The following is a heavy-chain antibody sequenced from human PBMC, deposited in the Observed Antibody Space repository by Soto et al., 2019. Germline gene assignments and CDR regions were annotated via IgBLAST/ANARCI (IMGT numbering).Heavy chain of an antibody. Sequence: QITLKESGPTLVKPTQTLTLTCTFSGFSLSTSGVGVGWIRQPPGKALEWLALIYWNDDKRYSPSLKSRLTITKDTSKNQVVLTMTNMDPVDTATYCCAHSSNDRLRYYFDYWGQGTLVTVSS. D-gene: IGHD4-17*01. CDR2: IYWNDDK. J-gene: IGHJ4*02. CDR3: AHSSNDRLRYYFDY. V-gene: IGHV2-5*01. CDR1: GFSLSTSGVG.